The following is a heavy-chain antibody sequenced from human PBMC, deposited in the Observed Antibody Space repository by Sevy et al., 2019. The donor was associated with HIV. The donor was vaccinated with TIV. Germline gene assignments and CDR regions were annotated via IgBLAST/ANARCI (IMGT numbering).Heavy chain of an antibody. Sequence: GGSLRLSCAASGFTFSSYSMNWVRQAPGKGLEWVSSISSSSSYIYYADSVKGRFTISRDNAKNSLYLQMNSLRAEDMAVYYCARDQELIDRYYYYGMDVWGQWTTVTVSS. V-gene: IGHV3-21*01. D-gene: IGHD6-13*01. CDR2: ISSSSSYI. J-gene: IGHJ6*02. CDR1: GFTFSSYS. CDR3: ARDQELIDRYYYYGMDV.